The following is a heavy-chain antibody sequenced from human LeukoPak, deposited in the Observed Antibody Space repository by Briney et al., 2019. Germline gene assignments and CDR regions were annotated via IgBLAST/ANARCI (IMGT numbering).Heavy chain of an antibody. CDR1: GWSFTIYQ. Sequence: SETLSLTCAVSGWSFTIYQWSWIRQSPGKGLEWIGDINRSGSTDYNPALRSRVFISMDTSKNQFSLQLSSVTAADTAVYYCARGGAADYWGQGTLVTVSS. D-gene: IGHD4/OR15-4a*01. CDR2: INRSGST. V-gene: IGHV4-34*01. J-gene: IGHJ4*02. CDR3: ARGGAADY.